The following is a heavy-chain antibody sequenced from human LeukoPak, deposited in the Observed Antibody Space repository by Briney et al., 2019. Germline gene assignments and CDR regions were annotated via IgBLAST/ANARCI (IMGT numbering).Heavy chain of an antibody. CDR3: ASLRERSYYARGFDY. Sequence: SETLSLTCTVSGGSISSGSYYWSWIRQPAGKGLEWIGRIYTSGSTNYNPSLKSRVTISVDTSKNQFSLKLSSVTAADTAVYYCASLRERSYYARGFDYWGQGTLVTVSS. V-gene: IGHV4-61*02. CDR2: IYTSGST. J-gene: IGHJ4*02. CDR1: GGSISSGSYY. D-gene: IGHD1-26*01.